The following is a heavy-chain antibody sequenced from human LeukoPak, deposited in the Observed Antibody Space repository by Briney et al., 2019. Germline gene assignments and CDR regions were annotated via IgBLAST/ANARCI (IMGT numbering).Heavy chain of an antibody. CDR1: GFIFSGSW. CDR3: ARSSYSSSSSV. D-gene: IGHD6-6*01. CDR2: INSDGSEG. J-gene: IGHJ3*01. Sequence: GGSLRLSCTASGFIFSGSWMAWIRQAPGKGLEWVASINSDGSEGYYADVVKGRITISRDNAKNSLYLQINSLRAEDTAVYYCARSSYSSSSSVWGQGTMVTVSS. V-gene: IGHV3-7*03.